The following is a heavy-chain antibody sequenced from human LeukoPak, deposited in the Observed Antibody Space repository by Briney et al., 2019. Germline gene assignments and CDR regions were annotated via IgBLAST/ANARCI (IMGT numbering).Heavy chain of an antibody. CDR3: AKDYDFWSGLDY. CDR1: GFTSSSYA. J-gene: IGHJ4*02. V-gene: IGHV3-23*01. D-gene: IGHD3-3*01. CDR2: ISGSGGTT. Sequence: GGSLRLSCAASGFTSSSYAMTWVRQAPGKGLEWVSAISGSGGTTYYADSAKGRFTISRDNSKNTLYLRLNSLRAEDTALYYCAKDYDFWSGLDYWGQGTLVTVSS.